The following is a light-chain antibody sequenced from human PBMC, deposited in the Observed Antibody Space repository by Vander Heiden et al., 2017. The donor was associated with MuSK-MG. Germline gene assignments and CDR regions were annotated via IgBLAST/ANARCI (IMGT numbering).Light chain of an antibody. J-gene: IGKJ2*01. CDR2: SIF. V-gene: IGKV1-39*01. CDR3: QQRDRNPFD. CDR1: QKIGTY. Sequence: DTPMTQSPSSLSASIGDRVTITCRASQKIGTYLNWYQQKPGKAPKLLIYSIFSLQSGVPSRFSGSGSGTEFTLTISRLQPEDAATYFCQQRDRNPFDFGQGTTLEIK.